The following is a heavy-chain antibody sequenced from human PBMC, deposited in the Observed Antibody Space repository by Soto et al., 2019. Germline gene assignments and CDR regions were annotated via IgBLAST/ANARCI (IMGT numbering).Heavy chain of an antibody. V-gene: IGHV1-18*04. CDR1: GYTFTSYY. J-gene: IGHJ1*01. CDR3: ARETGTKIVEH. Sequence: ASVKVSCKASGYTFTSYYMHWVRQAPGQGLEWMGWISAYNGNTNYAQKLQGRVTMTTDTSTSTAYMELRSLRSDDTAVYYCARETGTKIVEHWGQGTLVTVSS. CDR2: ISAYNGNT. D-gene: IGHD3-22*01.